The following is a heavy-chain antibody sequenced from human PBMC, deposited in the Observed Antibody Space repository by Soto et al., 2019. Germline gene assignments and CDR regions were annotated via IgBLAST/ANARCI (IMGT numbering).Heavy chain of an antibody. D-gene: IGHD1-26*01. CDR2: IYHSGST. J-gene: IGHJ6*02. CDR1: GGSISRINC. Sequence: QVQLQESAPELVKPSGTLSPTCSVSGGSISRINCWSWVRQPPGKGLGGIGKIYHSGSTNYNPSPEIRDTISVEKSKNQFALKLSSVTAADTAVYYCARVSGSYYYGMDVWGQGTTVTVSS. CDR3: ARVSGSYYYGMDV. V-gene: IGHV4-4*02.